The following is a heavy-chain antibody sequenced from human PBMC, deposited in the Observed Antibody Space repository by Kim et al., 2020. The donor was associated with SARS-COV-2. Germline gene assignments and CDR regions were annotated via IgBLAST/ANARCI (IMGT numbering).Heavy chain of an antibody. CDR1: GYTFTSYD. Sequence: ASVKVSCKASGYTFTSYDLNWVRQATGQGLEWLGWMNPNSGNTGYAEKFRGRISMTREIATSTAYMELSSLTSEDTAVYYCTGQRSGHNDNWFNPWGQGTLVTASS. J-gene: IGHJ5*02. CDR2: MNPNSGNT. CDR3: TGQRSGHNDNWFNP. D-gene: IGHD6-19*01. V-gene: IGHV1-8*01.